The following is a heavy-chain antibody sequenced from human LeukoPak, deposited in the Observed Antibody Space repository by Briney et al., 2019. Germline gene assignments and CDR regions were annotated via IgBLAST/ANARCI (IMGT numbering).Heavy chain of an antibody. CDR1: GFTFSSYA. J-gene: IGHJ4*02. Sequence: PGGSLRLSCAASGFTFSSYAMSWVRQAPGKGLEWVSAISGSGGSTYYADYVKGRFTISRDNSKNTLYLQMNSLRAEDTSVYYCAKVLSDEYYHDSSGYYPDYWGQGTLVTVSS. CDR3: AKVLSDEYYHDSSGYYPDY. CDR2: ISGSGGST. D-gene: IGHD3-22*01. V-gene: IGHV3-23*01.